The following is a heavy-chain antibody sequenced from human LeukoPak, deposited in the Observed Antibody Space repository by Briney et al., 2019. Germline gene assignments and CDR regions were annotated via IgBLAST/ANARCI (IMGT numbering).Heavy chain of an antibody. CDR3: ARDDSVTAGGWFDP. V-gene: IGHV1-18*04. D-gene: IGHD3-16*01. J-gene: IGHJ5*02. CDR2: VSGFSGET. CDR1: GHTFTSYD. Sequence: GASVKVSCKTSGHTFTSYDITWVRQAPGQGLEWMGWVSGFSGETVYAQKLQGRVSMTKDASSNTAYMELRSLRSDDTAVYYCARDDSVTAGGWFDPWGQGTLVTVSS.